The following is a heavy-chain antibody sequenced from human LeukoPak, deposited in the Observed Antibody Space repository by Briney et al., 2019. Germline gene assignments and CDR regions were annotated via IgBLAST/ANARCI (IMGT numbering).Heavy chain of an antibody. CDR1: GYTFTDYY. Sequence: ASVKVSCKASGYTFTDYYMHWVRQAPGQTFEWLAWINPKSGDTHYTQKFQGRVTVTTDTSITSVYMELSGLQSDDTAVYYCVRDLTGGSGDWGQGTLATVSS. V-gene: IGHV1-2*02. D-gene: IGHD6-19*01. J-gene: IGHJ4*02. CDR2: INPKSGDT. CDR3: VRDLTGGSGD.